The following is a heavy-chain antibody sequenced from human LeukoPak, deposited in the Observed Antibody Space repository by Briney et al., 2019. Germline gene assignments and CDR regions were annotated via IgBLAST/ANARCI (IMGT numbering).Heavy chain of an antibody. CDR1: GYTFTSYY. Sequence: ASVKVSCKASGYTFTSYYTHWVRQAPGQGLEWMGIINPSGGSTSYAQKFQGRVTMTRDTSTSTVYVELSSLRSEDTAVYYCAGGGTVTTIDYWGQGTLVTVSS. J-gene: IGHJ4*02. CDR2: INPSGGST. CDR3: AGGGTVTTIDY. D-gene: IGHD4-17*01. V-gene: IGHV1-46*01.